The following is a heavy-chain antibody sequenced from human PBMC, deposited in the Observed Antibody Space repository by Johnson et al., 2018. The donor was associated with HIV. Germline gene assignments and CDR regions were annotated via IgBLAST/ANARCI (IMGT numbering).Heavy chain of an antibody. Sequence: VQLVESGGGLVQPGRSLRLSCGASGFTVSSNYMNWVRQAPGKGLEWVSVIYSGGSTYYADSVKGRFTISRDNSKNTLYLQMNSLRVEDTAVYYCARDGESQQLPLGDAFDFWGQGTMVTVSS. CDR1: GFTVSSNY. D-gene: IGHD6-13*01. V-gene: IGHV3-66*01. CDR2: IYSGGST. J-gene: IGHJ3*01. CDR3: ARDGESQQLPLGDAFDF.